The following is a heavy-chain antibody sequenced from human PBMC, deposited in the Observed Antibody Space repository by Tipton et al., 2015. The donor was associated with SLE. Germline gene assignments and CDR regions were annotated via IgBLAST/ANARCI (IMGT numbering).Heavy chain of an antibody. V-gene: IGHV3-49*03. Sequence: SLRLSCIVSGFTFGDYGMSWFRQAPGKGLEWVGFIRSKAYGGTTEYAASVKGRFTISRDDSKSIAYLQMNSLKIEDTAVYYCTRVRGQRGSYYNHYYYGMDVWGQGTTVTVSS. CDR3: TRVRGQRGSYYNHYYYGMDV. CDR2: IRSKAYGGTT. J-gene: IGHJ6*02. D-gene: IGHD3-10*01. CDR1: GFTFGDYG.